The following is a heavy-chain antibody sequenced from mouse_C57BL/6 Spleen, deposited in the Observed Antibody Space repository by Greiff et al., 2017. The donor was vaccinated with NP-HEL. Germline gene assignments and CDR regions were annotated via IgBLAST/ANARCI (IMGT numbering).Heavy chain of an antibody. Sequence: QVQLQQSGAELAKPGASVKLSCKASGYTFTSYWMHWVKQRPGQGLEWIGYINPSSGYTKYNQKFKDKATLIADKSSSTAYMQLSSLTYEDSAVYYCARGGTTDDYWGQGTTLTVSS. D-gene: IGHD1-1*01. J-gene: IGHJ2*01. V-gene: IGHV1-7*01. CDR1: GYTFTSYW. CDR3: ARGGTTDDY. CDR2: INPSSGYT.